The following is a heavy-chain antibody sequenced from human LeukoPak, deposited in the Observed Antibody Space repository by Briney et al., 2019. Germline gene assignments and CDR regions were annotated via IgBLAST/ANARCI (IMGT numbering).Heavy chain of an antibody. D-gene: IGHD2-2*01. CDR1: GFTFSGSA. CDR2: IRDKANSYAT. V-gene: IGHV3-73*01. Sequence: GGSLRLSCAASGFTFSGSAIHWLRQASGKGLEWVGRIRDKANSYATAYIASVKGRFTISRDDSKNTAYLQMSSLKTEDTAVYYCTRWDCTTTGCYPFDYWGQGTLVTVSS. CDR3: TRWDCTTTGCYPFDY. J-gene: IGHJ4*02.